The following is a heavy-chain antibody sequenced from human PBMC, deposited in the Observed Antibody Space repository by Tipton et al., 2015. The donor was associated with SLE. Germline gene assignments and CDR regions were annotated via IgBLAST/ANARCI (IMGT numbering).Heavy chain of an antibody. Sequence: SLRLSCAASGFTFNSYGMHWVRQPPGKGLEWVAVIWYDGSNKYYADSVKGRFSISRDNSKNTLYLKMNSLRAEDTAVYYCARSYCSGGRCNSKAFDIWGQGTMVTVSS. CDR2: IWYDGSNK. CDR3: ARSYCSGGRCNSKAFDI. J-gene: IGHJ3*02. V-gene: IGHV3-33*08. CDR1: GFTFNSYG. D-gene: IGHD2-15*01.